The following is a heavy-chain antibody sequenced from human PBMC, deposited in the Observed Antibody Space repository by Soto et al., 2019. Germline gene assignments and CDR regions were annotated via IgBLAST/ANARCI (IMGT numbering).Heavy chain of an antibody. V-gene: IGHV3-53*01. CDR3: ARFMTTVTTIYYYYVMHV. CDR2: IYSGGST. J-gene: IGHJ6*02. CDR1: GFTGSAND. Sequence: RRLSCATSGFTGSANDITWVRQSPGKGLEWVSVIYSGGSTYYADSVEGRFTISRDNSKNTVYLQMSSLRAEDTAVYYCARFMTTVTTIYYYYVMHVWGQGTTVTVSS. D-gene: IGHD4-4*01.